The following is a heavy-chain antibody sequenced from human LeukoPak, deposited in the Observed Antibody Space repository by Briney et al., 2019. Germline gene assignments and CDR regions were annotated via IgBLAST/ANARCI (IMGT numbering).Heavy chain of an antibody. V-gene: IGHV3-9*01. CDR3: AKGAGSYSYDAFDI. Sequence: PGGSLRLSCAASGFTFDDYAMHWVRQAPGKGLEWVSGISWNSGSIGYADSVKGRFTISRDNAKNSLYLQMNSLRAEDTALYYCAKGAGSYSYDAFDIWGQGTMVTVSS. J-gene: IGHJ3*02. CDR1: GFTFDDYA. CDR2: ISWNSGSI. D-gene: IGHD3-10*01.